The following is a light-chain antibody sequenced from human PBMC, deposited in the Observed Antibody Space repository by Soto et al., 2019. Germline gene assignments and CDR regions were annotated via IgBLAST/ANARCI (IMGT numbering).Light chain of an antibody. V-gene: IGLV1-40*01. CDR1: SSNIGAGYD. J-gene: IGLJ3*02. Sequence: QSVLTKPPSVSGDPGQRVPISCTATSSNIGAGYDVNWYQHLPGSAPIRLIYTNGNRPSGVPDRFSGSKSGTSATLAITGLHDEAESDYYCQYYDSGLSGSVFGGGTTLTVL. CDR3: QYYDSGLSGSV. CDR2: TNG.